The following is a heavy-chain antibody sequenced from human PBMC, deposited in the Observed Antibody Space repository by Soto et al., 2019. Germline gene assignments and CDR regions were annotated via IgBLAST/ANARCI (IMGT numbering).Heavy chain of an antibody. CDR1: GDSISSNVW. D-gene: IGHD6-19*01. CDR2: VYHNGLT. CDR3: ARDAAVPGETDRFDY. V-gene: IGHV4-4*02. J-gene: IGHJ4*02. Sequence: QVQLQESGPGLVKPSGTLSLTCVVSGDSISSNVWWSWVRQPPGKGLEWIGEVYHNGLTNYNSSLRSRVTMSVETSKNHSYLKLTSVRAADTAIYYCARDAAVPGETDRFDYWGQGMLVTVYS.